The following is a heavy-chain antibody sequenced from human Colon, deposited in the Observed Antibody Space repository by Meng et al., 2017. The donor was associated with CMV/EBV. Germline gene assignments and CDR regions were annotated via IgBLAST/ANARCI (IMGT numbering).Heavy chain of an antibody. J-gene: IGHJ4*02. D-gene: IGHD3-3*01. Sequence: TSGSYYWNWIRQSPGKGLEWIASISSSGGTIYYADSVKGRFTISRDNAKNSLYLQMNSLRTGDTAVFYCARGDYDFWGGYWGQGTLVTVSS. V-gene: IGHV3-48*03. CDR2: ISSSGGTI. CDR1: TSGSYY. CDR3: ARGDYDFWGGY.